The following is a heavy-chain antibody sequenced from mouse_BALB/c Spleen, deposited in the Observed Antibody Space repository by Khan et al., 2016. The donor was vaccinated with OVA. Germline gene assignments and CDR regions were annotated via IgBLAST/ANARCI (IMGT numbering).Heavy chain of an antibody. Sequence: VQLQQSGGEVVRPGTSLKISCKASGYTFTNYWLGWVKQRPGHGLEWIGDIYPGGYFTNYNEKFKGKATLTVDTSSTTANMQLSRLTSEDSAVYFCVRWATWYFDVWGAGTTVTVSS. CDR2: IYPGGYFT. J-gene: IGHJ1*01. V-gene: IGHV1-63*02. CDR3: VRWATWYFDV. D-gene: IGHD3-1*01. CDR1: GYTFTNYW.